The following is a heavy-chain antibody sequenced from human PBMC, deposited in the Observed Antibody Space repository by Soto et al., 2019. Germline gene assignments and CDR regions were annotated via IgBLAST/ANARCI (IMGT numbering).Heavy chain of an antibody. CDR1: GYSFTSQY. CDR3: AKERWLRRGGGTEPLDI. Sequence: QVQLVQSGAEVEKPGASVKISCKASGYSFTSQYVHWVRQAPGQGLEWMGIINPNGGSTTYAQKFQGRVTMTRDTSTSTVHMELSSLTSEDTAVYYCAKERWLRRGGGTEPLDIWGQGTMVTVAS. D-gene: IGHD5-12*01. V-gene: IGHV1-46*03. CDR2: INPNGGST. J-gene: IGHJ3*02.